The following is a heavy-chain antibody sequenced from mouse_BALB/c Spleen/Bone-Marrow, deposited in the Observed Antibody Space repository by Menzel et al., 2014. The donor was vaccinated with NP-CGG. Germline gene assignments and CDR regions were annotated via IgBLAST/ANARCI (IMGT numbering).Heavy chain of an antibody. V-gene: IGHV7-3*02. J-gene: IGHJ1*01. Sequence: EVMLVESGGGLVQPGGSLRLSCATSGFTFTDYYMSWVRQPPGKALEWLGFIRNKANGNTTEYSASVKGRFTISRDNSQSTLYLQMNTLRAEDSATYYCARDDYRYDGWYFDVWGAGTTVTVSS. CDR2: IRNKANGNTT. CDR1: GFTFTDYY. CDR3: ARDDYRYDGWYFDV. D-gene: IGHD2-14*01.